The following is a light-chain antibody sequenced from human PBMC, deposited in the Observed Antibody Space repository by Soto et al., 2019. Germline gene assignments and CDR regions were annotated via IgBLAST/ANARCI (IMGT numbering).Light chain of an antibody. J-gene: IGKJ5*01. V-gene: IGKV3-11*01. CDR1: QSVGRY. CDR2: DTS. Sequence: EIVLTQSPATLSLSPGERATLSCRASQSVGRYLSWYQQKPGQAPRLLISDTSNRATGIPARFSGSGSGTDFTLTISSLEPEDFAVYYCQQRSNWPIITFGQGTRLEIK. CDR3: QQRSNWPIIT.